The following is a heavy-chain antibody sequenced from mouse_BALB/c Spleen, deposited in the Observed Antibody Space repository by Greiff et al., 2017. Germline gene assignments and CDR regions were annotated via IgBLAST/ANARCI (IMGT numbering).Heavy chain of an antibody. CDR3: ARGIYYDYDASYYAMDY. V-gene: IGHV3-8*02. CDR2: ISYSGST. Sequence: DVQLQESGPSLVKPSQTLSLTCSVTGDSITSGYWNWIRKFPGNKLEYMGYISYSGSTYYNPSLKSRISITRDTSKNQYYLQLNSVTTEDTATYYCARGIYYDYDASYYAMDYWGQGTSVTVSS. D-gene: IGHD2-4*01. CDR1: GDSITSGY. J-gene: IGHJ4*01.